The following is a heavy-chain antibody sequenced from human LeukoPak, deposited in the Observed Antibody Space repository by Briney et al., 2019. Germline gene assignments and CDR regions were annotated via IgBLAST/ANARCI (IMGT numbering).Heavy chain of an antibody. D-gene: IGHD3-16*01. CDR1: GFSFSSYG. CDR3: ARGVGTWPPYEDY. CDR2: IPRDGSYE. Sequence: PGGSLRLSCAASGFSFSSYGMHWVRLAPGRGLEWVAFIPRDGSYEKYADSVKGRFTISRDNSKNTLYLQMNSLRAEDTAVYYCARGVGTWPPYEDYWGQGTLVTVSS. J-gene: IGHJ4*02. V-gene: IGHV3-30*02.